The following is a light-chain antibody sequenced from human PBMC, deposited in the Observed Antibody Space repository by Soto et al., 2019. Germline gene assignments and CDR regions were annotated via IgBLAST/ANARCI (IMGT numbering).Light chain of an antibody. CDR3: QQRSNWSFT. Sequence: EIVLTQSPATLSLSPGEGATFSCRASQRFRTYLAWYQQKPGQAPSLLTYDASNRATGIPARFSGSGSGTDFTLTISSLEPEDFAVYYCQQRSNWSFTFGPGTKVDIK. CDR1: QRFRTY. J-gene: IGKJ3*01. CDR2: DAS. V-gene: IGKV3-11*01.